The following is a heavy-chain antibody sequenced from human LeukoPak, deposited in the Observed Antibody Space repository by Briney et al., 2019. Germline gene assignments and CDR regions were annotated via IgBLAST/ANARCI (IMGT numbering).Heavy chain of an antibody. D-gene: IGHD5-24*01. CDR1: GYSFATYW. CDR3: VRGGADMATTIDY. Sequence: GESLKISCKGSGYSFATYWIGWVRQMPGEGLEWMGVIYPGDSDTRYRPSIQGQVTISADKSISTAYLQWSSLKASDTAMYYCVRGGADMATTIDYWGQGTLVTVSS. J-gene: IGHJ4*02. V-gene: IGHV5-51*01. CDR2: IYPGDSDT.